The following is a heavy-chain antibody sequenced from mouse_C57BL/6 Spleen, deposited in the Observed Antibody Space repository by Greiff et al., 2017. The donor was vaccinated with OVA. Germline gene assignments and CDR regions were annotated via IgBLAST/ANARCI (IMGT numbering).Heavy chain of an antibody. Sequence: QVQLQQSGAELARPGASVKLSCKASGYTFTSYVISWVKQRTGQGLEWIGEIYPRSGNTYYNEKFKGKATLTADKSSSTAYMELRSLTSEDSAVYFCARFYGSSYGYAMDYWGQGTSVTVSS. V-gene: IGHV1-81*01. CDR3: ARFYGSSYGYAMDY. J-gene: IGHJ4*01. CDR1: GYTFTSYV. CDR2: IYPRSGNT. D-gene: IGHD1-1*01.